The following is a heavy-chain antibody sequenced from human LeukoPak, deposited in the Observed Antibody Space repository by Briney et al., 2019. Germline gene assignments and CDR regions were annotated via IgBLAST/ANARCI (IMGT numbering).Heavy chain of an antibody. V-gene: IGHV4-34*01. Sequence: SETLSLTCAVYGGSFSGYYWSWIRQPPGKGLEWIGEINHSGSTNYNPSLKSRVTISVDTSKNQFSLKLSSVTAADTAVYYCAAHPYPSGSGSYRADNWFDPWGLGTLVTVSS. D-gene: IGHD3-10*01. CDR3: AAHPYPSGSGSYRADNWFDP. CDR2: INHSGST. CDR1: GGSFSGYY. J-gene: IGHJ5*02.